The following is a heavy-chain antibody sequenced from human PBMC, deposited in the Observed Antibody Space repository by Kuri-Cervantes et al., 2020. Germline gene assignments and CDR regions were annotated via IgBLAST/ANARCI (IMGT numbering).Heavy chain of an antibody. CDR1: GYTFTSYD. CDR2: MNPNSGNT. Sequence: ASVKVSCKASGYTFTSYDINWVRQATGQGLEWMGWMNPNSGNTGYAQKFQGRVTMTRNTSISTAYMELSSLRAEDTAVYYCAAGGYGSGSSTPFYFDYWGQGTLVTVSS. CDR3: AAGGYGSGSSTPFYFDY. D-gene: IGHD3-10*01. J-gene: IGHJ4*02. V-gene: IGHV1-8*01.